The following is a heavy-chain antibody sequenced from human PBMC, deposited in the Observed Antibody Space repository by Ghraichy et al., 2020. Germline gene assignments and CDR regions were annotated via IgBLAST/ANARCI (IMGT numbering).Heavy chain of an antibody. CDR2: IYYSGST. CDR3: ARHPLWTELGRITMVRGVHSYYYYGMDV. J-gene: IGHJ6*02. CDR1: GGSISSSSYY. V-gene: IGHV4-39*07. Sequence: SQTLSLTCTVSGGSISSSSYYWGWIRQPPGKGLEWIGSIYYSGSTYYNPSLKSRVTISVDTSKNQFSLKLSSVTAADTAVYYCARHPLWTELGRITMVRGVHSYYYYGMDVWGQGTTVTVSS. D-gene: IGHD3-10*01.